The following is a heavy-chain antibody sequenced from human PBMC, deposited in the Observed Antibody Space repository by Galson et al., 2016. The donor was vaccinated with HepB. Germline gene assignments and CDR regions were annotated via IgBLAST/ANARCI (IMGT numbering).Heavy chain of an antibody. CDR2: ISPIFGTA. J-gene: IGHJ3*02. D-gene: IGHD1-14*01. CDR3: ARLTTEDAFDI. CDR1: GGTFSSYE. Sequence: SVKVSCKASGGTFSSYEISWVQQAPGQGLEWMGGISPIFGTANYTQNFQGRVTLTADESTSTAYMELSSLRSEDTAVYYCARLTTEDAFDIWGQGTMVTVSS. V-gene: IGHV1-69*13.